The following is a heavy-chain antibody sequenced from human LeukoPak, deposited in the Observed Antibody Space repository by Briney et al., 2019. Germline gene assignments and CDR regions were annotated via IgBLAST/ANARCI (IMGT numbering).Heavy chain of an antibody. V-gene: IGHV1-2*02. D-gene: IGHD1-14*01. J-gene: IGHJ4*02. CDR3: ARNNPFDY. CDR1: GYTFNAYY. CDR2: INPNSGGT. Sequence: GASVKVSCKASGYTFNAYYMHWVRQAPGQGLEWMGWINPNSGGTNYAQKFQGRVTMTRDTSISTAYMELSRLRSDGTAVYYCARNNPFDYWGQGTLVTVSS.